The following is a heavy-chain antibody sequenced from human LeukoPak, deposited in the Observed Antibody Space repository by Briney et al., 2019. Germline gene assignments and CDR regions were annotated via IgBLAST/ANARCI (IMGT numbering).Heavy chain of an antibody. V-gene: IGHV3-23*01. CDR2: ISGWGGST. J-gene: IGHJ4*02. D-gene: IGHD6-19*01. CDR1: GFTFSSYV. CDR3: AKEGHGAGVDY. Sequence: GGSLRLSCAASGFTFSSYVMTWVRQAPGKGLEWCSVISGWGGSTHSAAHVKGRLIISRDNSKNTLFLQMSSLRADDTAVYCCAKEGHGAGVDYWGQGTLVTVSS.